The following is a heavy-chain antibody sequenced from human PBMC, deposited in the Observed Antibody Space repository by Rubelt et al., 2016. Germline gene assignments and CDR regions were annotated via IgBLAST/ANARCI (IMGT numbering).Heavy chain of an antibody. CDR2: IYYSGST. CDR3: ARGRGSGWYGDAFDI. Sequence: TCTVSGGSISSSSYYWGWIRQPPGKGLEWIGSIYYSGSTYYNPSLKSRVTISVDTSKNQFSLKLSSVTAADTAVYYCARGRGSGWYGDAFDIWGQGTMVTVSS. CDR1: GGSISSSSYY. J-gene: IGHJ3*02. V-gene: IGHV4-39*07. D-gene: IGHD6-19*01.